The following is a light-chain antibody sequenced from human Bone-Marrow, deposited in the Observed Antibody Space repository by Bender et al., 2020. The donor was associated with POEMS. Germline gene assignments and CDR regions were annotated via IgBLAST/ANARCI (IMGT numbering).Light chain of an antibody. J-gene: IGLJ2*01. CDR1: NIGRKS. V-gene: IGLV3-21*02. CDR3: AAWDDNLNGVV. Sequence: SFVLTQPPSVSVAPGQTATITCGGDNIGRKSVHWYQQKPGQAPVLVVHDDRDRPSGIPERFSGSKSGTSASLAISGLRSEDEADYYCAAWDDNLNGVVFGGGTKLSVL. CDR2: DDR.